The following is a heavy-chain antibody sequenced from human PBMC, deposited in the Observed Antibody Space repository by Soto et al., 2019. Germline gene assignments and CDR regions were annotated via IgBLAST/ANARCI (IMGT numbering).Heavy chain of an antibody. CDR3: ARDRTQQPIFYF. D-gene: IGHD1-1*01. CDR1: GGAISSTTYY. V-gene: IGHV4-39*02. J-gene: IGHJ1*01. Sequence: QLQLQQSGPGLVKPSETLSLTCTVSGGAISSTTYYWGWIRQPPGKGLAWFGSIYYSGGTHYNPSLNSRVTTSVDTPKSQSSLRVTSATAAATAMYYCARDRTQQPIFYFWGEDTIVTVSS. CDR2: IYYSGGT.